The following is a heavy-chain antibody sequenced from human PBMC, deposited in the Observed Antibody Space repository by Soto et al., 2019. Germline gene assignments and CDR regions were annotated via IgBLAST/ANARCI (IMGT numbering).Heavy chain of an antibody. J-gene: IGHJ4*02. CDR3: ARVAGPAAIPDYFDY. V-gene: IGHV3-21*01. Sequence: EVQLVESGGGLVKPGGSLRLSCAASGFTFSSYSMNWVRQAPGKGLEWVSSISSSSIYIYYADSVKGRFTISRDNAKNSQYLQMNSLRAEDTAVYYCARVAGPAAIPDYFDYWGQGTLVTVSS. CDR1: GFTFSSYS. D-gene: IGHD2-2*02. CDR2: ISSSSIYI.